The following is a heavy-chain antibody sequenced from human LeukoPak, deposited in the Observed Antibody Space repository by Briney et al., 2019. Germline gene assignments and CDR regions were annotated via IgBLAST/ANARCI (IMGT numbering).Heavy chain of an antibody. J-gene: IGHJ4*02. CDR3: AKDIPRSGWAFDY. CDR1: GFTLCNYA. V-gene: IGHV3-23*01. CDR2: ISDSSGST. Sequence: GGSLRLSCAASGFTLCNYAMSWVRQAPGKGLEGVSHISDSSGSTDHAASRQGRFTISRDNSKNTLYLQMNSLRLEDTAVYYCAKDIPRSGWAFDYWGQGNLVTVSS. D-gene: IGHD6-25*01.